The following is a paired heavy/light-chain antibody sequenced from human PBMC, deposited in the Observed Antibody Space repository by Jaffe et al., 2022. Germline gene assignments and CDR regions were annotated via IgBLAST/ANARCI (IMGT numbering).Heavy chain of an antibody. CDR2: ISWNSGSI. Sequence: EVQLVESGGGLVQPGRSLRLSCAASGFTFDDYAMHWVRQAPGKGLEWVSGISWNSGSIGYADSVKGRFTISRDNAKNSLYLQMNSLRAEDTALYYCAKDALYSGYEIVRGYYFDYWGQGTLVTVSS. CDR1: GFTFDDYA. CDR3: AKDALYSGYEIVRGYYFDY. J-gene: IGHJ4*02. V-gene: IGHV3-9*01. D-gene: IGHD5-12*01.
Light chain of an antibody. V-gene: IGLV2-14*01. Sequence: QSALTQPASVSGSPGQSITISCTGTSSDVGGYNYVSWYQQHPGKAPKLMIYEVSNRPSGVSNRFSGSKSGNTASLTISGLQAEDEADYYCSSYTSSSTHVVFGGGTKLTVL. CDR1: SSDVGGYNY. J-gene: IGLJ2*01. CDR2: EVS. CDR3: SSYTSSSTHVV.